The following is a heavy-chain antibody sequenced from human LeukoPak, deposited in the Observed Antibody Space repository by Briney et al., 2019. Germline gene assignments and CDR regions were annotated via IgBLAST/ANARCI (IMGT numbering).Heavy chain of an antibody. CDR1: GFTFSSYA. J-gene: IGHJ5*02. CDR2: ISGSGGST. D-gene: IGHD4-17*01. Sequence: PGGSLRLSCAASGFTFSSYAMIWVRQAPGKGLEGVSAISGSGGSTYYADSVKGRFTISRDNSKNTLYLQMNSLRAEATAVYYCAKDYGAYDNWFDPWGQGTLVTVSS. CDR3: AKDYGAYDNWFDP. V-gene: IGHV3-23*01.